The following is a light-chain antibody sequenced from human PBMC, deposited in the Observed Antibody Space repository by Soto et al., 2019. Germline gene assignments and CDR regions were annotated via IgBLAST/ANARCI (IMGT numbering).Light chain of an antibody. CDR1: QSVSSSY. CDR2: GAS. CDR3: QQYGSSPVT. Sequence: EIVLTQSPDTLSLSPGERATLSCRASQSVSSSYLAWYQQKPGQAPRLLIYGASSRATGIPDRFSGSGSGTDFTLTISRLEPEDFAVYYCQQYGSSPVTFGQGTKLEI. J-gene: IGKJ2*01. V-gene: IGKV3-20*01.